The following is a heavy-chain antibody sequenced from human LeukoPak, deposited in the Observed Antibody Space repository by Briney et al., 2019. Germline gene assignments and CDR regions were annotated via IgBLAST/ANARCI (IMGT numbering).Heavy chain of an antibody. D-gene: IGHD3-22*01. CDR3: ARAPGDYYDSSGYYRE. CDR1: GFTFSSYA. J-gene: IGHJ4*02. V-gene: IGHV3-23*01. CDR2: ISGSGGST. Sequence: GGSLRLSCAASGFTFSSYAMSWVRQAPGKGLEWVSAISGSGGSTYYADSVKGRFTISRDNSKNTLYLQMNSLRAEDTAVYYCARAPGDYYDSSGYYREWGQGTLVTVSS.